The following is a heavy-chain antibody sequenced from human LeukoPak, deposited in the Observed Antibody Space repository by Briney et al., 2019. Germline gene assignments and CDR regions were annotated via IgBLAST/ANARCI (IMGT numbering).Heavy chain of an antibody. CDR2: IKVKTDGGTI. V-gene: IGHV3-15*01. CDR1: GFTFSNAW. Sequence: GGSLRLSCAASGFTFSNAWMSWVRQAPGKGLEWVGRIKVKTDGGTIEYGAPVKDRFTISRDDSKNTLYLQMNTLETEDTGVYYCTRISGSSSGPFDYWGQGSLVTVSS. CDR3: TRISGSSSGPFDY. D-gene: IGHD1-26*01. J-gene: IGHJ4*02.